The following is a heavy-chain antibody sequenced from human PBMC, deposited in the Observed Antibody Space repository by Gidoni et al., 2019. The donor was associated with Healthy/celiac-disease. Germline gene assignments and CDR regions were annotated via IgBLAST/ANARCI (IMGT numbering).Heavy chain of an antibody. CDR1: GGSFSGYY. V-gene: IGHV4-34*01. CDR3: ARGLRFLEWFSSDYYYYGMDV. CDR2: INHSGST. J-gene: IGHJ6*02. Sequence: QVQLPQWGAGLLKPSETLSLTCAVYGGSFSGYYWSWIRQPPGKGLEWIGEINHSGSTNYNPSLKSRVTISVDTSKNQFSLKLSSVTAADTAVYYCARGLRFLEWFSSDYYYYGMDVWGQGTTVTVSS. D-gene: IGHD3-3*01.